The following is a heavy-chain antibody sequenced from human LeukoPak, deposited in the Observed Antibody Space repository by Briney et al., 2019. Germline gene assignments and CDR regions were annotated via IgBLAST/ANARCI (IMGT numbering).Heavy chain of an antibody. J-gene: IGHJ4*02. V-gene: IGHV3-23*01. Sequence: GGSLRLSCAASGFTFSSYAMSWVRQAPGKGLEWVSAISGSGGSTYYADSVKGRFTISRDNAKNSLYLQMNSLRAEDTAVYYCARTGSRGPPTSFDYWGQGTLVTVSS. CDR3: ARTGSRGPPTSFDY. CDR2: ISGSGGST. CDR1: GFTFSSYA. D-gene: IGHD1-1*01.